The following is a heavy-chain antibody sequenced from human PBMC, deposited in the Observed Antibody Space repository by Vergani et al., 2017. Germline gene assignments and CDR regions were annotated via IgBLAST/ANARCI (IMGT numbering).Heavy chain of an antibody. V-gene: IGHV4-31*03. Sequence: QVQLQESGPGLVKPSQTLSLTCTVSGRSISSGGYYWSWIRQHPGKGLEWIGYIYYSGSTYYNPSLKSRVSISVDTSKNQFSLKLTSVTAADPAVYYCARRGWGSSVGYFDYWGQGTLVTVSS. CDR3: ARRGWGSSVGYFDY. D-gene: IGHD6-6*01. CDR1: GRSISSGGYY. CDR2: IYYSGST. J-gene: IGHJ4*02.